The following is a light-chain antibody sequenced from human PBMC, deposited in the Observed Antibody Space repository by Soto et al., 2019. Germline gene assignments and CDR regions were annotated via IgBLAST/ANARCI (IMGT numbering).Light chain of an antibody. CDR2: KAS. CDR3: QQHNTYPWT. Sequence: DIQMTQSPSTLSASVGDRVTITCRASQSISSWLAWYQQKPGKAPKVLIYKASSLESGVPSRFSGSGSGPEFNLTISSLQPDDFANYYCQQHNTYPWTLGHGTKVEIK. CDR1: QSISSW. J-gene: IGKJ1*01. V-gene: IGKV1-5*03.